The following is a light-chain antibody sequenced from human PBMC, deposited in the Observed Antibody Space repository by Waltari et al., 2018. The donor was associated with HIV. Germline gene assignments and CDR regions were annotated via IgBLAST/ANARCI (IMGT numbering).Light chain of an antibody. V-gene: IGLV3-25*03. Sequence: SYELTQPPSVSVSPGQTARITCSADPLAKHHTYWSQQKPGHAPVVVIYKDTQRPSGIPERFSGSISGTIVTLTISGVQAEDEAVYYCQSADNTGTSVVFGGGTKLTVL. CDR1: PLAKHH. J-gene: IGLJ2*01. CDR2: KDT. CDR3: QSADNTGTSVV.